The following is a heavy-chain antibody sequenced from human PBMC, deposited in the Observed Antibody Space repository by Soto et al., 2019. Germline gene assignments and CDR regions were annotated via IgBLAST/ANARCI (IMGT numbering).Heavy chain of an antibody. CDR2: ISGSGGST. J-gene: IGHJ4*02. CDR1: GFTFSSYA. Sequence: PGGSLRLSCAASGFTFSSYAMSWVRQAPGKGLEWVSAISGSGGSTYYADSVKGRFTISRDNSKNTLYLQMNSLRAEDTAVYYCAKDLKYYYDYSGYYYGLFEDWGQGTLATVSS. CDR3: AKDLKYYYDYSGYYYGLFED. D-gene: IGHD3-22*01. V-gene: IGHV3-23*01.